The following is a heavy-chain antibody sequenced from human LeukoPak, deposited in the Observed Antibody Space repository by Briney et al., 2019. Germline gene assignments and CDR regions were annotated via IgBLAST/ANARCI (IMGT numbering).Heavy chain of an antibody. Sequence: SVKVSCKASGGTFSHHVLSWVRQAPGQGLEWMGGIIPILTTTNYAQKFQGRVTITADESTNTAYMELSSLRSGDTAIYYCARDSPRISDVWSWGQGTLVTVSP. J-gene: IGHJ4*02. D-gene: IGHD3-3*02. V-gene: IGHV1-69*13. CDR2: IIPILTTT. CDR1: GGTFSHHV. CDR3: ARDSPRISDVWS.